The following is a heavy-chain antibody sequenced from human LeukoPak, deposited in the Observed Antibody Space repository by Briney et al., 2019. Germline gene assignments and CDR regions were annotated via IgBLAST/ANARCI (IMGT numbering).Heavy chain of an antibody. CDR1: GGSISSYY. V-gene: IGHV4-59*01. Sequence: SETLSLTYAVSGGSISSYYWSWIRQPPGKGLEWIGYIYYSGSTNYNPSLKSRVTISVDTSKNQFSLKLSSVTAADTAVYYCARYDILTGYYHAEYFQHWGQGTLVTVSS. J-gene: IGHJ1*01. CDR3: ARYDILTGYYHAEYFQH. CDR2: IYYSGST. D-gene: IGHD3-9*01.